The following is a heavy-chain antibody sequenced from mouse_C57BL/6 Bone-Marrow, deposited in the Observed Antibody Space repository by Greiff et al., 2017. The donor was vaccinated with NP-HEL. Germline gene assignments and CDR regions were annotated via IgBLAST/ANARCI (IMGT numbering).Heavy chain of an antibody. D-gene: IGHD3-3*01. CDR2: ISGGGGNT. Sequence: DVKLVESGGGLVKPGGSLKLSCAASGFTFSSYTMSWVRQTPEKRLEWVATISGGGGNTYYPDSVKGRFTISRDNAKNTLYLQMSSLRSEDTALYYCASLGTGYFDVWGTGTTVTVSS. CDR1: GFTFSSYT. J-gene: IGHJ1*03. CDR3: ASLGTGYFDV. V-gene: IGHV5-9*01.